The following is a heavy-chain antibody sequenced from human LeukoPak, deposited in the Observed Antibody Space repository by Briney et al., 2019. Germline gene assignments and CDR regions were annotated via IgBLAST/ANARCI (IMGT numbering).Heavy chain of an antibody. J-gene: IGHJ2*01. Sequence: GGSLRLSCAASGFTFSSYAMSWVRQAPGKGLEWISAISGSGGSTYYADSVKGRFTISRDNSKNTLYLQMNSLRAEDTAVYYCAKDAPPDCSSTSCYRGWYFDLWGRGTLVTVSS. CDR3: AKDAPPDCSSTSCYRGWYFDL. CDR2: ISGSGGST. D-gene: IGHD2-2*01. V-gene: IGHV3-23*01. CDR1: GFTFSSYA.